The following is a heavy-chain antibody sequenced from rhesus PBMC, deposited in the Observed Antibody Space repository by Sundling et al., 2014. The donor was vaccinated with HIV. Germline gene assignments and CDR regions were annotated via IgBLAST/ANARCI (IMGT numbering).Heavy chain of an antibody. CDR3: ARVLDSSGWSGACFDY. D-gene: IGHD6-31*01. V-gene: IGHV4-165*01. CDR1: GGSISDSY. CDR2: IFGSSGRT. J-gene: IGHJ4*01. Sequence: QVHLQESGPGLVKPSETLSLTCAVSGGSISDSYWSWIRQAPGKGLEWIGFIFGSSGRTNYNPSLKSRVTVSKDTSKNQFSLNLSSVTAADTALYYCARVLDSSGWSGACFDYWGQGVLVTVSS.